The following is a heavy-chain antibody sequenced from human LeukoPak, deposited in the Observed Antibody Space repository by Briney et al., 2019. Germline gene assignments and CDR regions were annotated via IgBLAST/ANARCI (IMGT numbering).Heavy chain of an antibody. D-gene: IGHD6-19*01. V-gene: IGHV4-59*12. CDR2: IYYGGST. CDR3: ARHEKSSGRYDDY. J-gene: IGHJ4*02. Sequence: SETLSLTCTASGGSISNYYWSWIRQPPGKGLEWIGYIYYGGSTNYNPSLKSRVTISVDTSKNTFSLKLSCLTAADTAVYYCARHEKSSGRYDDYWGQGTLVTASS. CDR1: GGSISNYY.